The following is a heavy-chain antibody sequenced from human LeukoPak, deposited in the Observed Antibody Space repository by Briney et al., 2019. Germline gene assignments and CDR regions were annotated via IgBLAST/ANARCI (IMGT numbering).Heavy chain of an antibody. Sequence: PPGGSLRLSCAASGFTFSSYAMSWVRQAPGKGLEWVSGINGRGDSTVYADAVKGRFTISRDNFKSTLYLQMNSLRVEDTAGYYCAKDQGSGHGAYTWGTFDFWGLETLDTVSS. V-gene: IGHV3-23*01. CDR1: GFTFSSYA. CDR2: INGRGDST. D-gene: IGHD4/OR15-4a*01. CDR3: AKDQGSGHGAYTWGTFDF. J-gene: IGHJ4*01.